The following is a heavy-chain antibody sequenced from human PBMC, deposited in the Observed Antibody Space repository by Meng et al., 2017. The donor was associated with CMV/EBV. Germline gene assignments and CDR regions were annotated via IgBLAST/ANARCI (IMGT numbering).Heavy chain of an antibody. CDR3: ARFHYYYGMDV. CDR1: GFTFSGHY. J-gene: IGHJ6*02. V-gene: IGHV3-72*01. CDR2: TRNKANSYTT. Sequence: GGSLRLSCAASGFTFSGHYMDWVRQAPGKGLEWVGRTRNKANSYTTEYAASVKGRFTISRDDSKNSLYLQMNSLKTEDTAVYYCARFHYYYGMDVWGQGTTVTVSS.